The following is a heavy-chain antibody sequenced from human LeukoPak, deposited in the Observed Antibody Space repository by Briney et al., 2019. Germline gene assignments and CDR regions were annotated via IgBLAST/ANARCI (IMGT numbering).Heavy chain of an antibody. CDR1: GYTFTGYY. CDR3: ARVEWELLPFDY. J-gene: IGHJ4*02. V-gene: IGHV1-2*06. Sequence: ASVKVSCKASGYTFTGYYMHWVRQAPGQGLEWMGRINPNSGGTNYAQKFQGRVTMTRDTSISTAYMELRSLRSDDTAVYYCARVEWELLPFDYWGQGTLVTVSS. D-gene: IGHD1-26*01. CDR2: INPNSGGT.